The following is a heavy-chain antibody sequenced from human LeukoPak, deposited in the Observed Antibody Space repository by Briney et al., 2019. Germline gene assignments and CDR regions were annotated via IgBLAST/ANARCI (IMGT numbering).Heavy chain of an antibody. Sequence: GGSLRLSCAASGFTVSTNCMTWVRQAPGKGLEWVSTIYSGGTTYYADSVMGRFTISRHNSRNTLYPQMNSLRAEDTAVYYCARVDTVMAYYFDLWGQGTLVTVSS. CDR1: GFTVSTNC. V-gene: IGHV3-53*04. D-gene: IGHD5-18*01. CDR2: IYSGGTT. J-gene: IGHJ4*02. CDR3: ARVDTVMAYYFDL.